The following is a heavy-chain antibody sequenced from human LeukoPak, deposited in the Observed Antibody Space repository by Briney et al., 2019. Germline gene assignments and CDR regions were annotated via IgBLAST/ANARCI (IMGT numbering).Heavy chain of an antibody. J-gene: IGHJ6*04. CDR1: GGSISSGGYY. D-gene: IGHD3-10*01. V-gene: IGHV4-31*03. CDR3: AREVLRGVRGVMVPPYYYYGMDV. Sequence: SQTLSLTCTVSGGSISSGGYYWSWIRQHPGKGLEWIGYIYYSGSTYYNPSLKSRGTISVDTSKNQFSLKLSSVTAADTAVYYCAREVLRGVRGVMVPPYYYYGMDVWGKGTTVTVSS. CDR2: IYYSGST.